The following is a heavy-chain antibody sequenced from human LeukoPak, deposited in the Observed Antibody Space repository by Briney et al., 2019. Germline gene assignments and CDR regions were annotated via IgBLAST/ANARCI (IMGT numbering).Heavy chain of an antibody. CDR1: GFTFSSYW. Sequence: GRSLRLSCAASGFTFSSYWMSWVRQAPGKGLEWVANIKQDGSEKYYVDSVKGRFTISRDNSKNTLYLQMNSLRAEDTAVYYCARDYYDSSGYPYYYYGMDVWGQGTTVTVSS. CDR3: ARDYYDSSGYPYYYYGMDV. CDR2: IKQDGSEK. V-gene: IGHV3-7*01. D-gene: IGHD3-22*01. J-gene: IGHJ6*02.